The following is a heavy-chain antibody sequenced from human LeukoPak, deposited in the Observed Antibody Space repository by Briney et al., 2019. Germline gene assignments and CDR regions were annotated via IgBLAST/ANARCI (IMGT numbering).Heavy chain of an antibody. CDR3: ARDAVWGYYDSSGYYPLDY. CDR1: GFTFSSYA. V-gene: IGHV3-23*01. D-gene: IGHD3-22*01. Sequence: GGSLRLSCAASGFTFSSYAMSWVRQAPGKGLEWVSTISNSGGSTYYADSVKGRFTISRDNSKNTLYLQMNSLRAEDTAVYYCARDAVWGYYDSSGYYPLDYWGQGTLVTVSS. CDR2: ISNSGGST. J-gene: IGHJ4*02.